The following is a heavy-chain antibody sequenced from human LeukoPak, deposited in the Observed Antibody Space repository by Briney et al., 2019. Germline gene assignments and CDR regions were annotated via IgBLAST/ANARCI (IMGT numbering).Heavy chain of an antibody. Sequence: SEALSLTCTVSGGSISSYYWSWIRQPPGKGLEWIGYIYYSGSTNYNPSLKSRVTISLDTSKNQISLKLSSVTAADTAVYYCARHTTVVPPHYFDYWGQGTLVTVSS. CDR2: IYYSGST. CDR1: GGSISSYY. CDR3: ARHTTVVPPHYFDY. J-gene: IGHJ4*02. D-gene: IGHD4-23*01. V-gene: IGHV4-59*08.